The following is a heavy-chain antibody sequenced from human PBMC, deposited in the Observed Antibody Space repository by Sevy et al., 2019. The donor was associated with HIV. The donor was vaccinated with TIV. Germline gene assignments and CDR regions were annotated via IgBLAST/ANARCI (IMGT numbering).Heavy chain of an antibody. D-gene: IGHD6-13*01. CDR3: TRWKAAQSIFDY. J-gene: IGHJ4*02. Sequence: GGCLRLSCTASGFTFGDYCMSWVRQAPGKGLEWVAFLKSDVYGGTVDHAASVRGRFVILRDDSKTMAYLQMNDLKTEDTGVYYCTRWKAAQSIFDYWGQGALVTVSS. CDR2: LKSDVYGGTV. V-gene: IGHV3-49*04. CDR1: GFTFGDYC.